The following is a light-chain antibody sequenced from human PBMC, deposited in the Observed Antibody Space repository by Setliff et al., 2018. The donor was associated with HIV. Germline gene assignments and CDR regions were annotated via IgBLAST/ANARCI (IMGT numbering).Light chain of an antibody. CDR3: GAWRSSGPLVV. V-gene: IGLV2-14*01. J-gene: IGLJ1*01. CDR2: QVS. CDR1: NSDIGGYNY. Sequence: QSALAQPASVSGSPGQSITISCTGTNSDIGGYNYVSWYQQHPGKGPKLIIFQVSNRPSGISDRFSGAKSGNTASLTISGLQAEDEAEYHCGAWRSSGPLVVFGTGTKGTVL.